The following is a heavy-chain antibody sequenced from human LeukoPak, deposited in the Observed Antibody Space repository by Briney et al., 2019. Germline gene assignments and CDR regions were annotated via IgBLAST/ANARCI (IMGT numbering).Heavy chain of an antibody. CDR1: GFYISDYW. J-gene: IGHJ5*02. D-gene: IGHD3-3*01. V-gene: IGHV3-7*01. CDR3: ARDPSPFRFLERFDTSNWFDP. CDR2: IKEDGSDS. Sequence: GGSLRLSCAGSGFYISDYWMTWVRQAPGKGLEWVANIKEDGSDSQYVGSVRGRFTISRDNSKNTLDLQMNGLRNEDTAVYYCARDPSPFRFLERFDTSNWFDPWGQGTLVTVSS.